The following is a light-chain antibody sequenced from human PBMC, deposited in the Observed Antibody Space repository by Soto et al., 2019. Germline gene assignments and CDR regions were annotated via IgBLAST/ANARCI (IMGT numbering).Light chain of an antibody. CDR1: SSNLGSNT. CDR3: AAWDDSLNGYV. Sequence: QSVLTQPPSASGTPGQRVTISCSGSSSNLGSNTAYWYQQLPGTDPKLLIYTNNQRPSGVPDRFSCSKSGTSASLAISGLQSEDEADYYCAAWDDSLNGYVFGTGTQLTVL. CDR2: TNN. V-gene: IGLV1-44*01. J-gene: IGLJ1*01.